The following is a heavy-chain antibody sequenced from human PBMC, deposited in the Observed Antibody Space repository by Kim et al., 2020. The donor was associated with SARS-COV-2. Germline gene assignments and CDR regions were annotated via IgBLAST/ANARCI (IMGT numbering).Heavy chain of an antibody. Sequence: GGSLRLSCTASGFTFGDYAMSWVRQAPGKGLEWVGFIRSKAYGGTTEYAASVKGRFTISRDDSKSIAYLQMNSLKTEDTAVYYCTRSITMIVVVIYDAFDIWGQGTMVTVSS. CDR3: TRSITMIVVVIYDAFDI. CDR1: GFTFGDYA. CDR2: IRSKAYGGTT. D-gene: IGHD3-22*01. V-gene: IGHV3-49*04. J-gene: IGHJ3*02.